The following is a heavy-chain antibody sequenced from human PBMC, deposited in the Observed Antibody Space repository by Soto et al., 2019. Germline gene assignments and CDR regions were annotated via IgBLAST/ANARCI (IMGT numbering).Heavy chain of an antibody. Sequence: QVQLVQSGAEVKKPGSSVKVSCKASGGTFSSYAISWVRQAPGQGLEWMGGIIPIFGTANYAQKFQGRVXIXAXXSTSTAYMELSSLRSEDTAVYYCARGRYGGSPFDYWGQGTLVTVSS. J-gene: IGHJ4*02. CDR2: IIPIFGTA. CDR1: GGTFSSYA. D-gene: IGHD2-15*01. CDR3: ARGRYGGSPFDY. V-gene: IGHV1-69*12.